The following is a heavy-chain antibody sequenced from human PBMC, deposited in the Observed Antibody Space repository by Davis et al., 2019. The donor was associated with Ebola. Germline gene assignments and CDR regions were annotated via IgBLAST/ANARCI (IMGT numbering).Heavy chain of an antibody. J-gene: IGHJ6*02. CDR2: ISDTGGTT. CDR1: GFTFGGYT. CDR3: VRDSYGMDV. Sequence: GESLKISCLASGFTFGGYTMHWVRQAPGKGLEYVSDISDTGGTTSYADSVKGRFTISRGNSKNTVYLQMSSLRAEDTALYYCVRDSYGMDVWGQGTTVTVSS. V-gene: IGHV3-64D*06.